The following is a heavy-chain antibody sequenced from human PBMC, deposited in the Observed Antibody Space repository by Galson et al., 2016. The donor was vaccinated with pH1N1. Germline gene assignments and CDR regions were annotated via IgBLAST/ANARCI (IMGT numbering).Heavy chain of an antibody. CDR3: ARVLRSVVFDY. D-gene: IGHD2-21*01. J-gene: IGHJ4*02. CDR2: IDPNSGDT. Sequence: SVKVSCKASGYSFVRYYRHWVRQVPGQGLEWMGWIDPNSGDTTYNQKFQGRVIMTRDTSIGTVSMELISLKFDDTASYYCARVLRSVVFDYGGQGTLVSVSS. V-gene: IGHV1-2*02. CDR1: GYSFVRYY.